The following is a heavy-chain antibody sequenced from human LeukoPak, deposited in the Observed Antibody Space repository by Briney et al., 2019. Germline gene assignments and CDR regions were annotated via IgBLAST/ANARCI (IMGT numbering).Heavy chain of an antibody. J-gene: IGHJ4*02. V-gene: IGHV3-49*04. CDR2: IRSKTYGGTT. CDR1: GFTFGDYA. Sequence: GGSLRLSCTAPGFTFGDYAMNWVRQAPGKGLEWVGFIRSKTYGGTTEYAASVKGRFTISRDDSKTIAYLQVNSLKTEDTAVYYCTRGGLGGGYYFDYWGQGTLVTVSS. D-gene: IGHD3-16*01. CDR3: TRGGLGGGYYFDY.